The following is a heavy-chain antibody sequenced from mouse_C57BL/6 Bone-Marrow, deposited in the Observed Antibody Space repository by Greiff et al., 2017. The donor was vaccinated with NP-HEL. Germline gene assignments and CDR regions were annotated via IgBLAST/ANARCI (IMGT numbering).Heavy chain of an antibody. CDR3: ARRTGSYGYFDV. D-gene: IGHD4-1*01. J-gene: IGHJ1*03. Sequence: VQLQQSGAELVKPGASVKISCKASGYAFSSYWMNWVKQRPGKGLEWIGQIYPGDGDTNYNGKFKGKATLTADKSSSTAYMQLSSLTSEDSAVYFCARRTGSYGYFDVWGTGTTVTVSS. CDR2: IYPGDGDT. CDR1: GYAFSSYW. V-gene: IGHV1-80*01.